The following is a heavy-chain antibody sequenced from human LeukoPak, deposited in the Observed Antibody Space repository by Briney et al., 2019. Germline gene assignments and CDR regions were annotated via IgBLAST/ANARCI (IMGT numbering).Heavy chain of an antibody. V-gene: IGHV3-48*03. CDR1: GFTFSSYE. Sequence: GGSLRLSCAASGFTFSSYEMNWVRQAPGKGLEWASYISGRGSTIYYADSVKGRFTISRDNAKNSLYLQMNSLRAEDTAVYYCAKDVWARAAVAGSGLVNWGQGTLVTVSS. D-gene: IGHD6-19*01. CDR2: ISGRGSTI. CDR3: AKDVWARAAVAGSGLVN. J-gene: IGHJ4*02.